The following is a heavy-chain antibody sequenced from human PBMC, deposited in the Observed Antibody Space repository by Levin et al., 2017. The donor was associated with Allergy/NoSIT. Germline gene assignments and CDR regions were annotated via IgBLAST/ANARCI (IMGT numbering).Heavy chain of an antibody. J-gene: IGHJ5*02. Sequence: GGSLRLSCKGSGYSFTSYWIGWVRQMPGKGLEWMGIIYPGDSDTRYSPSFQGQVTISADKSISTAYLQWSSLKASDTAMYYCARQGWASYGDPRARWFDPWGQGTLVTVSS. CDR3: ARQGWASYGDPRARWFDP. V-gene: IGHV5-51*01. D-gene: IGHD4-17*01. CDR2: IYPGDSDT. CDR1: GYSFTSYW.